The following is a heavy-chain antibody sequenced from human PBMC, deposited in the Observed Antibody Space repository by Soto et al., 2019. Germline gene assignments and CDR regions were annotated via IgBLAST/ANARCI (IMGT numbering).Heavy chain of an antibody. D-gene: IGHD4-17*01. Sequence: ASVKVSCKASGYTFTSYAMHWVRQAPGQRLEWMGWINAGNGNTKYSQKFQGRVTITRDTSASTAYMELSSLRSEDTAVYYCARGHDYGDSFDYWGQGTLVTVYS. CDR1: GYTFTSYA. CDR2: INAGNGNT. V-gene: IGHV1-3*01. CDR3: ARGHDYGDSFDY. J-gene: IGHJ4*02.